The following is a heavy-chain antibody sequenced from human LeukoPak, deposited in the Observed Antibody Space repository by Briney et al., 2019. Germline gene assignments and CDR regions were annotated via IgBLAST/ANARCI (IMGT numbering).Heavy chain of an antibody. CDR3: ARDPDYYDSS. V-gene: IGHV3-30*03. CDR1: GFTFSSYG. J-gene: IGHJ4*02. D-gene: IGHD3-22*01. Sequence: PGGSLRLSCAASGFTFSSYGMHWVRQAPGEGLEWVALISYDGSNKYYADSVKGRFTISRDNAKNSLYLQMNSLRAEDTAVYYCARDPDYYDSSWGQGTLVTVSS. CDR2: ISYDGSNK.